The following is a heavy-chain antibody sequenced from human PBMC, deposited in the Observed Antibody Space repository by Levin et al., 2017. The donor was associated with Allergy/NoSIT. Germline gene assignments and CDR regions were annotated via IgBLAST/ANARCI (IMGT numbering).Heavy chain of an antibody. CDR3: AKDWRWLVRNDYYGMDG. J-gene: IGHJ6*02. CDR1: GFTFSSYG. V-gene: IGHV3-30*18. CDR2: ISYDGSNK. Sequence: GGSLRLSCAASGFTFSSYGMHWVRQAPGKGLEWVAVISYDGSNKYYADSVKGRFTISRDNSKNTLYLQMNSLRAEDTAVYYCAKDWRWLVRNDYYGMDGWGQGTTVTVSS. D-gene: IGHD6-19*01.